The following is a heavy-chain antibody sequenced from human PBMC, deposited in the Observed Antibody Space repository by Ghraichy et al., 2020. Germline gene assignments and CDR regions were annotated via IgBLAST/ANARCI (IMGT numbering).Heavy chain of an antibody. CDR3: ARDLGYGSGRIFDY. J-gene: IGHJ4*02. Sequence: GGSLRLSCAASGFPFSSYSMNWVRQAPGKGLEWVSSISSSSSYIYYADSVKGRFTISRDNAKNSLYLQMNSLRAEDTAVYYCARDLGYGSGRIFDYWGQGTLVTVSS. D-gene: IGHD3-10*01. V-gene: IGHV3-21*01. CDR2: ISSSSSYI. CDR1: GFPFSSYS.